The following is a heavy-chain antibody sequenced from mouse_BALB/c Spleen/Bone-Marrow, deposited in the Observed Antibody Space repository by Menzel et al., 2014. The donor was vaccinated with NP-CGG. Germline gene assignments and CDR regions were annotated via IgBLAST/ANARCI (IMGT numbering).Heavy chain of an antibody. CDR2: IYPGDGDT. CDR1: GYTFTSYW. Sequence: VKLQESGAELARPGASVKLSCKASGYTFTSYWMQWVKQRPGQGLEWIGAIYPGDGDTRNTQKFKGKATLTADKSSSTAYMQLSNLASEDSAVYYCARNYYYGSSWSAMDYWGQGTSVTVSS. J-gene: IGHJ4*01. V-gene: IGHV1-87*01. D-gene: IGHD1-1*01. CDR3: ARNYYYGSSWSAMDY.